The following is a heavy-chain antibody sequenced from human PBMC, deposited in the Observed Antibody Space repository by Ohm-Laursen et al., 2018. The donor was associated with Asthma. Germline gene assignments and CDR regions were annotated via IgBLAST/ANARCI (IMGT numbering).Heavy chain of an antibody. J-gene: IGHJ5*02. CDR3: ARIDQDCNSSPRYNLFDP. Sequence: SSLRLSCSAFGFTFDDYAMHWVRQAPGKGLEWVSGISWNSGSIGYADSVKGRFTISRDNAKNSLSLQMNSLRAEDTAVYYCARIDQDCNSSPRYNLFDPWGQGTLVPVSS. D-gene: IGHD2/OR15-2a*01. CDR1: GFTFDDYA. CDR2: ISWNSGSI. V-gene: IGHV3-9*01.